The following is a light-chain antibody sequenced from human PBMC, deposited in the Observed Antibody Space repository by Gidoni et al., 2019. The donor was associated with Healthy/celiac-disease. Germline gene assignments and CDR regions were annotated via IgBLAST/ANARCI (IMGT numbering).Light chain of an antibody. V-gene: IGKV1-39*01. CDR1: QSISSY. CDR2: DAS. J-gene: IGKJ1*01. Sequence: DIQMTQSPSSLSASVGDRVTITCRASQSISSYLNWYQQKPGKAPKLLIYDASSLQSGVPSRLSGSGSGTDFTPTIISLQPEDFATYYCQQRYSTPPTFGQGTKVEIK. CDR3: QQRYSTPPT.